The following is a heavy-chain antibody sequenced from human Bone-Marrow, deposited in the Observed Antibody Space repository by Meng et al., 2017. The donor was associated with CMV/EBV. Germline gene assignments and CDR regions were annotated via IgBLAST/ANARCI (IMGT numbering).Heavy chain of an antibody. CDR3: ARDSGAIFGVVTTYYFDY. V-gene: IGHV3-48*01. CDR1: GFTFSSYA. J-gene: IGHJ4*02. Sequence: GESLKISCAASGFTFSSYAMSWVRQAPGKGLEWVSYISSSGSTKHYADSVKGRFTISRDNAKKSLYLQMNSLRAEDTAVYYCARDSGAIFGVVTTYYFDYWGQGTLVTVYS. D-gene: IGHD3-3*01. CDR2: ISSSGSTK.